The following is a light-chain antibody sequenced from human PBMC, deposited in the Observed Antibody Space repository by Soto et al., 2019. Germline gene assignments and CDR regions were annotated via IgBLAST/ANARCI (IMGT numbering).Light chain of an antibody. CDR3: QQYNNWPPRT. CDR1: QSVNSN. V-gene: IGKV3-15*01. J-gene: IGKJ1*01. Sequence: EIVMTQSPVTLSVSPGERATLSCRASQSVNSNLAWYQQKPGQAPSLLIYGAFTRATGIPARFSGSGSGTEFTLTISSLQSEDFAVYYCQQYNNWPPRTFGQGTKVDI. CDR2: GAF.